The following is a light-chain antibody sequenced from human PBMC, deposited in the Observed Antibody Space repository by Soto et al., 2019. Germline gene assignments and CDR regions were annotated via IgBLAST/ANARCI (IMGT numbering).Light chain of an antibody. J-gene: IGKJ1*01. CDR2: AAT. V-gene: IGKV1-39*01. CDR1: QSIDTY. Sequence: DIQMTQSPSSLSASVGERVTITCRASQSIDTYLNWYQLKQGKAPNLLIYAATRLHTGVPSRFSGSGSGTGFTLTISNLQPEDFATYYCQQVYSTPGTFGQGTKV. CDR3: QQVYSTPGT.